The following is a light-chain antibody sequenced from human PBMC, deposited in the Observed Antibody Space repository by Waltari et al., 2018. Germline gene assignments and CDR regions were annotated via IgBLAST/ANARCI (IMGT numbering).Light chain of an antibody. CDR2: EGN. J-gene: IGLJ3*02. CDR1: SRAVGSHDCNL. V-gene: IGLV2-23*01. Sequence: QSALTQPASVSGSPGQSITISCTGTSRAVGSHDCNLVSWYQQHPGKAPKLMIYEGNKRPSGVSSRFSGSKSGNTASLTISGLQAEDEADYYCCSYAGSDTWVFGGGTKLTVL. CDR3: CSYAGSDTWV.